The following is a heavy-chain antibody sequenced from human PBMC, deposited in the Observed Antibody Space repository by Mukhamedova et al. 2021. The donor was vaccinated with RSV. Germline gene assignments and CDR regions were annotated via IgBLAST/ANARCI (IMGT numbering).Heavy chain of an antibody. J-gene: IGHJ6*02. D-gene: IGHD1-14*01. CDR3: ARDRNHLVYYYYYGMDV. Sequence: GKGLEWIGEINHCGSTNYNPSLKSRVTISVDTSKNQFSLMLSSVTAADTAVYYCARDRNHLVYYYYYGMDVWVQGTTVTVSS. CDR2: INHCGST. V-gene: IGHV4-34*01.